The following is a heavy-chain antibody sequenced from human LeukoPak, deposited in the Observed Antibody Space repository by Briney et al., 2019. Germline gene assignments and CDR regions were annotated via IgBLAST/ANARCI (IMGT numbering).Heavy chain of an antibody. CDR2: FYPEDGET. V-gene: IGHV1-24*01. D-gene: IGHD3-22*01. CDR1: GYTLTELS. Sequence: GASEKVSCKVSGYTLTELSMHWVRQAPGKGLEWMGGFYPEDGETIYAQKFQGRVTMTEDTSTDTAYMELSSLRSEDTAVYYCATAPKYYYDSSGYYYSDYWGQGTLVTVSS. CDR3: ATAPKYYYDSSGYYYSDY. J-gene: IGHJ4*02.